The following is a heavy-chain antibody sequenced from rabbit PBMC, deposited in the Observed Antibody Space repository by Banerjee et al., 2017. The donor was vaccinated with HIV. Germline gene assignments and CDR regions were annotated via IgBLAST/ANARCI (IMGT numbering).Heavy chain of an antibody. CDR2: IYAGKGST. CDR1: GFDFSNYG. J-gene: IGHJ4*01. D-gene: IGHD4-1*01. CDR3: ARYDSSAWVLPL. V-gene: IGHV1S7*01. Sequence: QLKESGGGLVQPGGSLKLSCKASGFDFSNYGVTWVRQAPGKGLEWIGIIYAGKGSTDYASWVNGRFTISSHNAQNMLYLQLNSLTAADTATYFCARYDSSAWVLPLWGPGTLVTVS.